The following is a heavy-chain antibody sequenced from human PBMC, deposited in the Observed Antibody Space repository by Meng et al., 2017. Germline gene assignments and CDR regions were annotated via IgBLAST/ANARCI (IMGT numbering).Heavy chain of an antibody. CDR1: GGTFSSYT. D-gene: IGHD2-2*01. Sequence: SVKVSCKASGGTFSSYTISWVRQAPGQGPEWMGRIIPILGIANYAQKFQGRVTITADKSTSTAYMELSSLRSEDTAVYYCARRYCSSTSCYHAEYFQHWGQGTLVTVSS. CDR2: IIPILGIA. CDR3: ARRYCSSTSCYHAEYFQH. V-gene: IGHV1-69*02. J-gene: IGHJ1*01.